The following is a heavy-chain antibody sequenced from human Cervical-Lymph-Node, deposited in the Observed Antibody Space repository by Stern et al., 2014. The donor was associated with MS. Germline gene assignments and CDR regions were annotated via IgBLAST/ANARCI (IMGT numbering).Heavy chain of an antibody. CDR3: TRGWGQLGVLDS. Sequence: EDQLVESGGGLVQPGGSLRLSCAASGFTFNHYTMNWVRQAPGKGLEWVSYISGSGDSIYFADSVKGRFTVSRDNAKNSLYLQMSSLRREDTAVYYCTRGWGQLGVLDSWGQGTPVTVSS. D-gene: IGHD6-6*01. CDR2: ISGSGDSI. J-gene: IGHJ4*02. CDR1: GFTFNHYT. V-gene: IGHV3-48*01.